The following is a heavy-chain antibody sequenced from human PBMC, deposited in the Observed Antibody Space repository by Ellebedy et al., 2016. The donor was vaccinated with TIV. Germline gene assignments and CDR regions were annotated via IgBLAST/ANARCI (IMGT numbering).Heavy chain of an antibody. CDR2: ISGSNGNT. Sequence: ASVKVSXXGSGYSFSSYTIGWVRQAPGQGLEWMGWISGSNGNTKYAQKFQGRVTMTTDTSTNTAYMELSSLRSDDTAVYYCAREGAYDSGGYYELFDYWGQGTLVTVSS. CDR1: GYSFSSYT. V-gene: IGHV1-18*01. CDR3: AREGAYDSGGYYELFDY. D-gene: IGHD3-22*01. J-gene: IGHJ4*02.